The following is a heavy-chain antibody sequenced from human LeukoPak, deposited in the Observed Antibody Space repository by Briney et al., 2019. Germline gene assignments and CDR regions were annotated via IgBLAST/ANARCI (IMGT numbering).Heavy chain of an antibody. J-gene: IGHJ4*02. D-gene: IGHD1-14*01. CDR2: ISYDGSNK. CDR3: AKFFGGNPGDY. Sequence: PGGSLRLSCAASVFTFSSYGMHWVRQAPGKGLEGVAVISYDGSNKYYADSVKGRFTISRDNSKNTLYLQMNSLRAEDTAVYYCAKFFGGNPGDYWGQGTLVTVSS. V-gene: IGHV3-30*18. CDR1: VFTFSSYG.